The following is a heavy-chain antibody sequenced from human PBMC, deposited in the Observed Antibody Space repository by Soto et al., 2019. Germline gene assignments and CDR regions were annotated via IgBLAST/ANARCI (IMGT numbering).Heavy chain of an antibody. D-gene: IGHD2-15*01. Sequence: SETLSLTXTVSGGSISSYYWSWIRQPPGKGLEWIGYIYYSGSTNYNPSLKSRVTISVDTSKNQFSLKLSSVTAADTAVYYCARVPYCSGGSCWAFDIWGQGTMVTVSS. CDR1: GGSISSYY. V-gene: IGHV4-59*01. CDR3: ARVPYCSGGSCWAFDI. J-gene: IGHJ3*02. CDR2: IYYSGST.